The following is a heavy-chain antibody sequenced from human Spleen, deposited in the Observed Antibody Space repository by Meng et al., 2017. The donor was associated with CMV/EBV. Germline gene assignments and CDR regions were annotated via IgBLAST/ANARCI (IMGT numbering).Heavy chain of an antibody. CDR2: VVPVFGTP. V-gene: IGHV1-69*05. D-gene: IGHD4-23*01. CDR3: ARVIPRNIAPRWFLDY. Sequence: SVKVSCKASGGTFSSYAISWVRQAPGHGLEWMGGVVPVFGTPNYPQKFQGRVTITTDESTTTAYMELSSLRSEDTAVYYCARVIPRNIAPRWFLDYWGQGTPVTVSS. CDR1: GGTFSSYA. J-gene: IGHJ4*02.